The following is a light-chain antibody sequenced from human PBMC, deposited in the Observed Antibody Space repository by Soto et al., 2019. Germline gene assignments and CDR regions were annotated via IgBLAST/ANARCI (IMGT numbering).Light chain of an antibody. CDR2: DAS. J-gene: IGKJ1*01. Sequence: DIQMTQSPSTLSASVGDRVTITCRASQSISNWLAWYQQKPGRAPKFLIYDASSLESGVPSRFSGSGSGREFTLTISSLQPDDFATYYCQQYDSYSPTFGQGTQVEVK. CDR1: QSISNW. V-gene: IGKV1-5*01. CDR3: QQYDSYSPT.